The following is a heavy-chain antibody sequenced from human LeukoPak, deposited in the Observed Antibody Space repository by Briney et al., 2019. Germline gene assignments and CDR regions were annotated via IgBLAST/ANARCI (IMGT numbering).Heavy chain of an antibody. Sequence: GSLRLSCAASGFRFSNHWMTWVRQAPGKGLEWVANIKHDGSGPSYLDSVKGRFTISRDNARNSLSLEMSSLRAEDTAVYYCARAREITVSGTDYFDLWGQGTLVTVSS. J-gene: IGHJ4*02. D-gene: IGHD6-19*01. CDR3: ARAREITVSGTDYFDL. CDR2: IKHDGSGP. CDR1: GFRFSNHW. V-gene: IGHV3-7*01.